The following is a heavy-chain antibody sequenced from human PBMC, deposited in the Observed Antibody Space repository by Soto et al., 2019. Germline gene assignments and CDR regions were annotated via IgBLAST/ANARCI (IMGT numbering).Heavy chain of an antibody. J-gene: IGHJ3*01. CDR2: NSAYNGKT. D-gene: IGHD3-10*01. CDR3: ARDTRGLNSDAFDV. Sequence: QGQLVQSGAEVKKPGASVKVSCKASGYTFTSYSINWVRQAPGQGLEWVGWNSAYNGKTNYAQKFQGRVTMTTDASTTTAYMELRSLTSDDTAVYFCARDTRGLNSDAFDVWGQGTMVTVSS. V-gene: IGHV1-18*01. CDR1: GYTFTSYS.